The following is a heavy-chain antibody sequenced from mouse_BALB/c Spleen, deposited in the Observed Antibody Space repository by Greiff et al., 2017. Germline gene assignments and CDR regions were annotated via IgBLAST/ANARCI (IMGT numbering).Heavy chain of an antibody. Sequence: QVQLQQSGAELVRPGTSVKISCKASGYTFTNYWLGWVKQRPGHGLEWIGDIYPGGGYTNYNEKFKGKATLTADTSSSTAYMQLSSLTSEGSAGDFCQTWGYYGDDVWGAGTTVTVSS. D-gene: IGHD1-1*01. CDR2: IYPGGGYT. CDR3: QTWGYYGDDV. V-gene: IGHV1-63*02. CDR1: GYTFTNYW. J-gene: IGHJ1*01.